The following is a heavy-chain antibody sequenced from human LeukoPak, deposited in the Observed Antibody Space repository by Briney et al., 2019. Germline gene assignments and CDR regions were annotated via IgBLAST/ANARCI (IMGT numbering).Heavy chain of an antibody. D-gene: IGHD3/OR15-3a*01. CDR1: GYTFTNYW. Sequence: GESLKISYKGSGYTFTNYWIGWVCQMPGKGLEWMGIIYPGDSYTIYSPSFQGQVTISVDKSISTAYLQWNSLKASDTAMYYCARREGTGFDSWGQGTLVTVSS. V-gene: IGHV5-51*01. J-gene: IGHJ5*01. CDR2: IYPGDSYT. CDR3: ARREGTGFDS.